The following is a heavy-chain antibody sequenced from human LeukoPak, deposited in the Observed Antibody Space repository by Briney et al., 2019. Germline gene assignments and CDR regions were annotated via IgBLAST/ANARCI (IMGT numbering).Heavy chain of an antibody. D-gene: IGHD6-19*01. CDR2: IYYSGTT. V-gene: IGHV4-59*08. CDR1: AGPISSHY. J-gene: IGHJ4*02. Sequence: SETLSLTCSVSAGPISSHYWSWIRQPPGKGLEWIGYIYYSGTTNYNPSLKSRVTISVDTSKNQFSLRLSSVTAADTAIYYCARAVSGRFDYWGQETLVTVSS. CDR3: ARAVSGRFDY.